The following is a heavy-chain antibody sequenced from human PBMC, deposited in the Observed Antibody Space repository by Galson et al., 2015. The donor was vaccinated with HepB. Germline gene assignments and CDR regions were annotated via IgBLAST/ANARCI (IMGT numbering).Heavy chain of an antibody. CDR3: ARGALVVVVGATQNNWFDP. J-gene: IGHJ5*02. Sequence: SVKVSCKASGYSFSSYSITWVRQAPGQGLEWMGWISPYNSKTDYSGKFQGRVTMTTDILTSTAYMELRSLRSDDTAVYYCARGALVVVVGATQNNWFDPWGQGTLVTVSS. CDR2: ISPYNSKT. D-gene: IGHD2-15*01. CDR1: GYSFSSYS. V-gene: IGHV1-18*01.